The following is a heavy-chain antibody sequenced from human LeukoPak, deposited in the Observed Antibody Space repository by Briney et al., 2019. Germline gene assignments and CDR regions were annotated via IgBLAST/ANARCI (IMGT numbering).Heavy chain of an antibody. CDR1: GGTFSSYA. CDR2: IIPIFGTA. CDR3: ARDLGGSYLLYYFDY. Sequence: ASVKVSCKASGGTFSSYAISWVRQAPGQGLEGMGGIIPIFGTANYAQKFQGRVTITADESTSTAYMELSSLRSEDTAVYYCARDLGGSYLLYYFDYWGQGTLVTVSS. J-gene: IGHJ4*02. V-gene: IGHV1-69*13. D-gene: IGHD3-16*02.